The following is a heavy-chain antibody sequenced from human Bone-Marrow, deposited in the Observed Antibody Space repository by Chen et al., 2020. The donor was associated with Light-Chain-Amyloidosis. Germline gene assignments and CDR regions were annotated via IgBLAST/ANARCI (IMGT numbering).Heavy chain of an antibody. V-gene: IGHV3-7*01. CDR1: GFSFSDYS. CDR2: INQDGSEE. J-gene: IGHJ6*01. Sequence: EVQLVESGGGLVQPGGSLRLPCAASGFSFSDYSMSSVRQAPGQGLEWVGNINQDGSEENYVDSVKGRFTISRDNARNSLYLQMNSLRVEDTAVYHCARERYRSGTRYSRYDGMGVWGQGTTVTVSS. CDR3: ARERYRSGTRYSRYDGMGV. D-gene: IGHD2-2*01.